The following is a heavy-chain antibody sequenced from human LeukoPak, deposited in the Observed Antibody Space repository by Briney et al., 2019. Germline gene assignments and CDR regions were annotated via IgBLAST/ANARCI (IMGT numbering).Heavy chain of an antibody. CDR2: IKQDGSQK. V-gene: IGHV3-7*01. Sequence: PGGSLRLSCAASGFASSSYWMSWVRQAPGKGLEWVANIKQDGSQKYYVDSVKGRFTISRDNAKNSLSLQMNSLRAEDTAVYYCARGSYSSSPWYFDLWGRGTLVTVSS. CDR1: GFASSSYW. D-gene: IGHD6-13*01. J-gene: IGHJ2*01. CDR3: ARGSYSSSPWYFDL.